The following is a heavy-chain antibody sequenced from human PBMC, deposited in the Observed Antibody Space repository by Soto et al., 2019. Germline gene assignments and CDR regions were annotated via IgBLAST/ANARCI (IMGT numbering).Heavy chain of an antibody. J-gene: IGHJ4*02. Sequence: PVGSLRLSGAASGFTFSDYYMSWIRQAPGKGLEWLSYISSSSSYTNYADSVKGRFTISRDNAKNSLFLQINSLRADDTAVYYCARDLSSSSTNYFDSWGQGTLVTVSS. CDR3: ARDLSSSSTNYFDS. CDR2: ISSSSSYT. CDR1: GFTFSDYY. V-gene: IGHV3-11*06.